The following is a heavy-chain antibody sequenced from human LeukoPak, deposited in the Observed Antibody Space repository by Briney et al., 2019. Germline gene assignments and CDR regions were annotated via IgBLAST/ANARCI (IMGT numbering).Heavy chain of an antibody. CDR2: ISSSSSYT. Sequence: GGSLRLSCAASGFTFSSYSMNWVRQAPGKGLEWVSSISSSSSYTYYADSVKGRFTISRDNAKNSLYLQMNSLRAEDTAVYYCARQYYYDSSGYYEGLDYWGQGTLVTVSS. V-gene: IGHV3-21*01. D-gene: IGHD3-22*01. J-gene: IGHJ4*02. CDR3: ARQYYYDSSGYYEGLDY. CDR1: GFTFSSYS.